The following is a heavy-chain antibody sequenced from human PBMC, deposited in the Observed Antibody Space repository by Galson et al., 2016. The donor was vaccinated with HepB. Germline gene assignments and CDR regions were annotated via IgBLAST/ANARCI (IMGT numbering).Heavy chain of an antibody. CDR2: INYSGST. D-gene: IGHD2-15*01. CDR1: GASFSHYY. CDR3: ARAGHCSGGSCYPWFDP. V-gene: IGHV4-34*01. Sequence: ETLSLTCAFYGASFSHYYSTYDWTWIRQPPGKGLEWIGQINYSGSTNYKSSLKSRVTISMDTSKNQFSLKLRAVTAADTAVYYCARAGHCSGGSCYPWFDPWGQGTLVIVSS. J-gene: IGHJ5*02.